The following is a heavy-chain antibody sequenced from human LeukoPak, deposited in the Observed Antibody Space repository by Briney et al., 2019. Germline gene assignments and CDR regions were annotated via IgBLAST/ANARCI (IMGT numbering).Heavy chain of an antibody. CDR1: GYTFTDYY. D-gene: IGHD7-27*01. Sequence: GASVKVSCKASGYTFTDYYIHWVRQAPGQGLEWMGRINANSGGTNYAQNLQGRVTMTRETSISTDYMELSRLRSDDTAVYYCARRRPGDVYRYGPFDYWGQGTLVTVSS. CDR3: ARRRPGDVYRYGPFDY. J-gene: IGHJ4*02. CDR2: INANSGGT. V-gene: IGHV1-2*06.